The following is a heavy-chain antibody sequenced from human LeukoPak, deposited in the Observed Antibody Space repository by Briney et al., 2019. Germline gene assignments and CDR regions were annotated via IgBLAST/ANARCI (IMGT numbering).Heavy chain of an antibody. Sequence: QPGGSLRLSCAASGFTVSSNYMSWVRQAPGKGLEWVSVIYSGGSTYYADSVKGRFTISRDNSKNTLYLQMNSLRAEDTAVYYCARASTATGNSADNTAESYYYYGMDVWGQGTTVTVSS. D-gene: IGHD1-14*01. CDR2: IYSGGST. CDR1: GFTVSSNY. CDR3: ARASTATGNSADNTAESYYYYGMDV. J-gene: IGHJ6*02. V-gene: IGHV3-53*01.